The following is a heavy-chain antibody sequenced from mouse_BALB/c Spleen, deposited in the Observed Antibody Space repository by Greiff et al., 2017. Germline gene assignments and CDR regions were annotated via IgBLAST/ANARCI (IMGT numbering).Heavy chain of an antibody. J-gene: IGHJ2*01. Sequence: VHVKQSGPELVKPGASVKMSCKASGYTFTSYVMHWVKQKPGQGLEWIGYINPYNDGTKYNEKFKGKATLTSDKSSSTAYMELSSLTSEDSAVYYCARSDYYGSSGNYWGQGTTLTVSS. D-gene: IGHD1-1*01. V-gene: IGHV1-14*01. CDR3: ARSDYYGSSGNY. CDR1: GYTFTSYV. CDR2: INPYNDGT.